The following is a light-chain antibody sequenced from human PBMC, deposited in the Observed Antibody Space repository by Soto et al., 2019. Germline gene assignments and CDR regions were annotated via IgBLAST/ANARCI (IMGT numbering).Light chain of an antibody. Sequence: DIQMTQYPSTLSASVGEGVTISCRARQSVNNWLAWYQRKPGKAPKLLIHDASTLESGIPSRFSGSGSGTEFNLTIASLQPEDFATYYCQQYNSFIWTFGRGTKV. CDR2: DAS. CDR3: QQYNSFIWT. J-gene: IGKJ1*01. CDR1: QSVNNW. V-gene: IGKV1-5*01.